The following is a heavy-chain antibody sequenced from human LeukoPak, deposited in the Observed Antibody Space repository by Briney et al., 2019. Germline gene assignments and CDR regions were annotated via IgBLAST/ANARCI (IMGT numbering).Heavy chain of an antibody. D-gene: IGHD6-13*01. CDR2: IWYDGSNK. CDR3: AKDLRAYSSSWIFDY. V-gene: IGHV3-30*02. CDR1: GFTFSTYG. Sequence: PGGSLRLSCAASGFTFSTYGMHWVRQAPGKGLEWVAVIWYDGSNKYYADSVKGRFTISRDNSKNTLYLQMNSLRAEDTAVYYCAKDLRAYSSSWIFDYWGQGTLVTVSS. J-gene: IGHJ4*02.